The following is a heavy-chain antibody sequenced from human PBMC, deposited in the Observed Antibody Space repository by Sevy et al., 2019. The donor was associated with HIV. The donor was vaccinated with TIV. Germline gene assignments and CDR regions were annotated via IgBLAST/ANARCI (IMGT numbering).Heavy chain of an antibody. CDR2: ISSSSSTI. CDR3: ARDGPPAYYYDSSGIGGDAFDI. D-gene: IGHD3-22*01. J-gene: IGHJ3*02. Sequence: GGSLRLSCAASGFTFSSYSMNWVRQAPGKGLEWVSYISSSSSTIYYADSVKGRFTISRDNAKNSLYLQMNSLRDEDTDVYYCARDGPPAYYYDSSGIGGDAFDIWGQGTMVTVSS. V-gene: IGHV3-48*02. CDR1: GFTFSSYS.